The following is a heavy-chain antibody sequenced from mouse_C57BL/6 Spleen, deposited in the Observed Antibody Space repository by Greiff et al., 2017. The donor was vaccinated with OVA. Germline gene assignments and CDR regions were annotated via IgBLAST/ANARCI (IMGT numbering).Heavy chain of an antibody. D-gene: IGHD2-5*01. CDR3: ARGYSNFSWFAY. J-gene: IGHJ3*01. Sequence: VQLQESGAELVKPGASVKISCKASGYAFSSYWMNWVKQRPGKGLEWIGQIYPGDGDTNYNGKFKGKATLTADKSSSTAYMQLSSLTSEDSAVYFCARGYSNFSWFAYWGQGTLVTVSA. CDR1: GYAFSSYW. V-gene: IGHV1-80*01. CDR2: IYPGDGDT.